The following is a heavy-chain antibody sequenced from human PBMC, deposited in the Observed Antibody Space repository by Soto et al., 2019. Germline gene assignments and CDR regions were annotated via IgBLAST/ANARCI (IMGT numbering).Heavy chain of an antibody. Sequence: GESLKISCKGSGYSFTSYWIGWVRQMPGKGLEWMGIIYPGDSDTRYSPSFQGQVTISADKSISTAYLQWSSLKASDTAMYYCARRPRIAAPYYYYGMDVWGQGTTVTVSS. CDR2: IYPGDSDT. J-gene: IGHJ6*02. D-gene: IGHD6-6*01. V-gene: IGHV5-51*01. CDR1: GYSFTSYW. CDR3: ARRPRIAAPYYYYGMDV.